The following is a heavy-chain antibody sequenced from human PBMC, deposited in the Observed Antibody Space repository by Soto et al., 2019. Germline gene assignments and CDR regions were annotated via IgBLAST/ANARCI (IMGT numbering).Heavy chain of an antibody. CDR2: ISSSGGST. J-gene: IGHJ4*02. CDR1: GFTFSSYI. V-gene: IGHV3-23*01. CDR3: AKRTSDFFPFDY. D-gene: IGHD3-3*01. Sequence: GGSLRLSCAASGFTFSSYIMHWVRQAPGKGLEWISTISSSGGSTYYADSVKGRFTISRDNSKNTLYLQMNSLRAEDTAVYYCAKRTSDFFPFDYWGQGTLVTVSS.